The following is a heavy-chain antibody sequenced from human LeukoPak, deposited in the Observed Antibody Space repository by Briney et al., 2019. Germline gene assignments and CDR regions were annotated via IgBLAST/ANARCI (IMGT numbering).Heavy chain of an antibody. CDR3: ARVGALRIQLWLPY. V-gene: IGHV1-2*06. J-gene: IGHJ4*02. D-gene: IGHD5-18*01. CDR2: INPNSGGT. CDR1: GYTFTGYY. Sequence: ASVKVSCKASGYTFTGYYMHWVRQAPGQGLELMGRINPNSGGTNYAQKFQGRVTMTRDTSISTAYMELSRLRSDDTAVYYCARVGALRIQLWLPYWGQGTLVTISS.